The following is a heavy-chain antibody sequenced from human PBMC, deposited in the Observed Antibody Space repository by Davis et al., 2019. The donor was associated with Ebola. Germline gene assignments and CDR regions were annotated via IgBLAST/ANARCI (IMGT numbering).Heavy chain of an antibody. CDR3: AGALGFRGVTAPDH. CDR2: IKSMTEGGTV. V-gene: IGHV3-15*01. J-gene: IGHJ4*02. CDR1: GFTFSNAW. Sequence: GESLKISCAASGFTFSNAWMSWVRQAPGKGLEWVGRIKSMTEGGTVEYAAPAKDRFTLSRDDFENTLFLQMNSLKIEDTAVYYCAGALGFRGVTAPDHWGQGTLVTVSS. D-gene: IGHD3-10*01.